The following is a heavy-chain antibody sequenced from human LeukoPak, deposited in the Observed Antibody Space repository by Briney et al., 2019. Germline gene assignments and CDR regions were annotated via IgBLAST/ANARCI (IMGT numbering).Heavy chain of an antibody. V-gene: IGHV1-2*02. CDR2: INPNSGGT. D-gene: IGHD3-22*01. CDR3: ARDAYYYDSSGYYYNYYGMDV. CDR1: GYTFTGYY. Sequence: GASVKVSCKASGYTFTGYYMHWVRQAPGQGLEWMGWINPNSGGTNYAQKFQGRVTMTRDTSISTAYVELSRLRSDDTAVYYCARDAYYYDSSGYYYNYYGMDVWGQGTTVTVSS. J-gene: IGHJ6*02.